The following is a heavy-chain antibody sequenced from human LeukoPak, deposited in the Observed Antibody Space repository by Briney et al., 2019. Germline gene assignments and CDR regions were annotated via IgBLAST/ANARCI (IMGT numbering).Heavy chain of an antibody. Sequence: PGGSLRLSCAASGFTFSSYGMHWVRQAPGKGLEWVAVISYDGSNKYYADSVKGRFTISRDNSKNTLYLQMNSLRAEDTAVYYCAKTPRSGWLWGQGTLVTVSS. J-gene: IGHJ4*02. CDR1: GFTFSSYG. D-gene: IGHD6-19*01. CDR2: ISYDGSNK. V-gene: IGHV3-30*18. CDR3: AKTPRSGWL.